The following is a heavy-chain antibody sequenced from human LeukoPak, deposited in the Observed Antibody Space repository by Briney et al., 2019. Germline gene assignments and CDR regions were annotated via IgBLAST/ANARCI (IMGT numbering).Heavy chain of an antibody. CDR3: TTDWMTTVTTRVHYYYGMDV. J-gene: IGHJ6*02. V-gene: IGHV3-15*01. CDR1: GFTFSNAW. D-gene: IGHD4-11*01. CDR2: IKSKTDGGTT. Sequence: GGSLRLSCAASGFTFSNAWMSWVRQAPGKGLEWVGRIKSKTDGGTTDYAAPVKGRFTISRDDSKNTLYLQMNSLKTEDTAVYYCTTDWMTTVTTRVHYYYGMDVWGQGTTVTVSS.